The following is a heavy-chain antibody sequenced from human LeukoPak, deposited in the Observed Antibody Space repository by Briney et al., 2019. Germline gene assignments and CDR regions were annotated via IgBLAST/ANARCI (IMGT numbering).Heavy chain of an antibody. CDR2: IKQDGSEK. CDR1: GFTFSSYW. CDR3: ARDLVAPDGMDV. J-gene: IGHJ6*02. Sequence: GRSLRLSCAASGFTFSSYWMSCVRQPPGKGRGWVANIKQDGSEKYYLDSVKGRFTISRDNTKNSLYLQMNSLRAEDTAVYYCARDLVAPDGMDVWGQGTTVTVSS. V-gene: IGHV3-7*01. D-gene: IGHD2-15*01.